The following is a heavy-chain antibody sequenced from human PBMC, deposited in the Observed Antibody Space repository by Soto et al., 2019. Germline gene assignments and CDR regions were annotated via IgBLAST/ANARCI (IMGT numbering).Heavy chain of an antibody. CDR3: ARSDYERSGFSR. Sequence: QVQLVESGGGVVQPGRSLRLSCAASGFTFSSYGMHWVRQAPGQGLEWVAVIWYDGSNKYYADSVKGRFTITRDNSKNTLYLQMNSLRAEDTAGYYCARSDYERSGFSRGGQGTLVTVAS. CDR1: GFTFSSYG. D-gene: IGHD3-22*01. V-gene: IGHV3-33*01. J-gene: IGHJ4*02. CDR2: IWYDGSNK.